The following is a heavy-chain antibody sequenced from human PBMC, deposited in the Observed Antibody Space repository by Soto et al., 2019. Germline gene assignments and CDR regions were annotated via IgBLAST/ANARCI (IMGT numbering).Heavy chain of an antibody. CDR2: INHSGST. D-gene: IGHD2-21*02. V-gene: IGHV4-39*07. CDR1: GGSISSSGYY. CDR3: ARGDSIVVVTAIKRPFDY. J-gene: IGHJ4*02. Sequence: XETLSLTCTVSGGSISSSGYYWSWIRQPPGKGLEWIGEINHSGSTNYNPSLKSRVTISVDTSKNQFSLKLSSVTAADTAVYYCARGDSIVVVTAIKRPFDYWGQGTLVTVSS.